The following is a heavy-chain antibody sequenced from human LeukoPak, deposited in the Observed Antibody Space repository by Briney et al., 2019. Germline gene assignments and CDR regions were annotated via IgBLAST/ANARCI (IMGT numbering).Heavy chain of an antibody. CDR3: ARVAAAPERRLYYYSYMDV. CDR2: IYYSGTT. Sequence: SETLSLTCTVSGDSIISSSYYWGWIRQPPGKGLEWIGSIYYSGTTYYNPSLKSRVTISVDTSKIQFSLRLTSVTAADTAVYYCARVAAAPERRLYYYSYMDVWGKGTTVTVSS. V-gene: IGHV4-39*01. D-gene: IGHD6-13*01. CDR1: GDSIISSSYY. J-gene: IGHJ6*03.